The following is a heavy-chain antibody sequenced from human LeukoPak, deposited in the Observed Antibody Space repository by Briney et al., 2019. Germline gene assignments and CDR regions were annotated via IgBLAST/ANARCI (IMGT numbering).Heavy chain of an antibody. CDR2: IIPIFGTA. Sequence: SVKVSCKASGGTFSSYAISSVRQAPGQGLEWMGGIIPIFGTANYAQKFQGRVTITADESTSTAYMELSSLRSEDTAVYYCARMADYYERGFDPWGQGTLVTVSS. V-gene: IGHV1-69*01. CDR1: GGTFSSYA. D-gene: IGHD3-22*01. J-gene: IGHJ5*02. CDR3: ARMADYYERGFDP.